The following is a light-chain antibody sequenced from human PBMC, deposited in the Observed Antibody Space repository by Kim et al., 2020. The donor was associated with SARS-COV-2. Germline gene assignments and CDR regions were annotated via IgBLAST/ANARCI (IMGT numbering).Light chain of an antibody. Sequence: QSALTQPASVSGSLGQSITISCTGTSSDVGSYNFVSWFQQHPGEAPKVMIYDVTKRPSGVSNRFSGSKSGNTASLTISGRQAEDEADYYCCSYAGRSTSIFGGGTKLTVL. CDR1: SSDVGSYNF. J-gene: IGLJ2*01. CDR3: CSYAGRSTSI. V-gene: IGLV2-23*02. CDR2: DVT.